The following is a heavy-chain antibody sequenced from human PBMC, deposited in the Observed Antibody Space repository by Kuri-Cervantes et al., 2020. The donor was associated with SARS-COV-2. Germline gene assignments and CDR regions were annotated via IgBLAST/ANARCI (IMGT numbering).Heavy chain of an antibody. D-gene: IGHD2-15*01. J-gene: IGHJ3*02. CDR1: GFTFSSYG. CDR2: IRYDGSNK. V-gene: IGHV3-30*02. Sequence: GESLKISCAASGFTFSSYGMHWVRQAPGKGLEWVAFIRYDGSNKYYADSVKGRFTISRDNSKNTLYLQMNSLRAEDTAVYYCAKVDYCSGGSCYPGGAFDIWGQGTMVTVSS. CDR3: AKVDYCSGGSCYPGGAFDI.